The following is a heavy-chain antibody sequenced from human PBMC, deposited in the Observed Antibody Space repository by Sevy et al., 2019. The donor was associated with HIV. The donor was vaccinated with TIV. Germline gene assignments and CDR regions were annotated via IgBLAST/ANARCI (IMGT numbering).Heavy chain of an antibody. V-gene: IGHV4-34*01. CDR3: AREPPGVAGLQGAFDI. D-gene: IGHD6-19*01. CDR1: GGSFSGYY. J-gene: IGHJ3*02. CDR2: INHSGST. Sequence: SETLSLTCAVYGGSFSGYYWSWIRQPPGKGLEWIGEINHSGSTNYNPSLKSRVTISVDTSKNQFSLKLGSVTAADTAVYYCAREPPGVAGLQGAFDIWGQGTMVTVSS.